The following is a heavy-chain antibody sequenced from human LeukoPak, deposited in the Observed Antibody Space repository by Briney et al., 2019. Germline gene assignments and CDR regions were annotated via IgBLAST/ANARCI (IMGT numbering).Heavy chain of an antibody. CDR1: GGSISSYY. D-gene: IGHD6-13*01. CDR2: IYYSGST. V-gene: IGHV4-59*01. J-gene: IGHJ4*02. CDR3: AREGYSSSWYYFDY. Sequence: SETLSLTCTVSGGSISSYYWSWIRQPPGKGLEWIGYIYYSGSTNYNPSLKSRVTISVDTSKNQFSLKLSSVTAADTAVYYCAREGYSSSWYYFDYWGQGTLVTVSS.